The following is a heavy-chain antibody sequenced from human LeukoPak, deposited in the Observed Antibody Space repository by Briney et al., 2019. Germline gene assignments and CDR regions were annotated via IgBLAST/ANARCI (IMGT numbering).Heavy chain of an antibody. CDR2: IYYSGST. CDR1: GGSISSYY. V-gene: IGHV4-59*01. D-gene: IGHD4-17*01. CDR3: ARGYGDYGQEYFQH. Sequence: SGTLSLTCTVSGGSISSYYWSWIRQPPGKGLEWIGYIYYSGSTNYNPSLKSRVTISVDTSKNQFSLKLSSVTAADTAVYYCARGYGDYGQEYFQHWGQGTLVTVSS. J-gene: IGHJ1*01.